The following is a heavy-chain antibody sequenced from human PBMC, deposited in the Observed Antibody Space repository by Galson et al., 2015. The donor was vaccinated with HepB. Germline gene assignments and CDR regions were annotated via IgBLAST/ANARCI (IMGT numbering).Heavy chain of an antibody. CDR3: ARVLTHYDYAWGVDF. V-gene: IGHV3-33*05. CDR1: GFTFTTSG. Sequence: SLRLSCATSGFTFTTSGIHWIRQTPDKGLEWVAVVSYNGSTTYYAESVRGRFFISRDTSKKTVYLQMNSLRAEDTAVYYCARVLTHYDYAWGVDFWGQGTVVTVSS. D-gene: IGHD3-16*01. J-gene: IGHJ4*02. CDR2: VSYNGSTT.